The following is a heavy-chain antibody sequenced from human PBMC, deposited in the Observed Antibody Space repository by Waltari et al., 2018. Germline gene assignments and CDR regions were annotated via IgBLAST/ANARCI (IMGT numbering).Heavy chain of an antibody. CDR1: GGSFSGYY. CDR3: ASYRDYVWGSYRPGGVDY. J-gene: IGHJ4*02. CDR2: INHSGST. V-gene: IGHV4-34*01. Sequence: QVQLQQWGAGLLKPSETLSLTCAVSGGSFSGYYWSWIRQPPGKGLEWIGEINHSGSTNYNPSLKSRVTISVDTSKNQFSLKLSSVTAADTAVYYCASYRDYVWGSYRPGGVDYWGQGTLVTVSS. D-gene: IGHD3-16*02.